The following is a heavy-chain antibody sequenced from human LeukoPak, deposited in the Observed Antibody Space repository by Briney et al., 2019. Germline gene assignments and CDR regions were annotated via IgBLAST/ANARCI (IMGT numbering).Heavy chain of an antibody. CDR2: IYYSGST. Sequence: PSETLSLTCTVSGGSISSSSYYWGWIRQPPGKGLEWIGSIYYSGSTYYNPSLKSRVTISVDTSKNQFSLKLSSVTAADTAVYYCARDNGLAMVTRMFDYWGQGTLVTVSS. V-gene: IGHV4-39*07. D-gene: IGHD5-18*01. CDR3: ARDNGLAMVTRMFDY. J-gene: IGHJ4*02. CDR1: GGSISSSSYY.